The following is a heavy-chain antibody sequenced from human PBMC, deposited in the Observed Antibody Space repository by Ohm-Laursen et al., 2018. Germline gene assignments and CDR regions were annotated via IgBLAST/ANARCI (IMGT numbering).Heavy chain of an antibody. CDR3: ARGADY. CDR2: IYYSGST. CDR1: GGSISNYY. J-gene: IGHJ4*02. V-gene: IGHV4-31*03. Sequence: SQTLSLTCTVSGGSISNYYWSWIRQHPGKGLEWIGYIYYSGSTYYNPSLKSRVTISVDTSKNQFSLKLSSVTAADTAVYYCARGADYWGQGTLVTVSS.